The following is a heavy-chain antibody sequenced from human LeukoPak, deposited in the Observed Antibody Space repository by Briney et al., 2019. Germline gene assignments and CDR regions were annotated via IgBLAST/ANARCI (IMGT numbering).Heavy chain of an antibody. Sequence: GESLKISCKGSGYSFTSYWIGWVRQMPGKGLEWMGIIYPGDSDTRYSPSFQGQVTISADKSISTAYLQWSGLKASDTAMYYCARQYYYDSSGSSYYFDYWGQGTLVTVSS. D-gene: IGHD3-22*01. J-gene: IGHJ4*02. V-gene: IGHV5-51*01. CDR1: GYSFTSYW. CDR3: ARQYYYDSSGSSYYFDY. CDR2: IYPGDSDT.